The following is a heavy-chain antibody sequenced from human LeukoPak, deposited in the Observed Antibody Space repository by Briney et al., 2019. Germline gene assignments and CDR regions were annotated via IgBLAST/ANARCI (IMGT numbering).Heavy chain of an antibody. V-gene: IGHV1-46*01. CDR3: AREYPKGGVSSGWYVWAYYYYYGMDV. D-gene: IGHD6-19*01. CDR1: GYTFTSYY. J-gene: IGHJ6*02. Sequence: ASVKVSCKASGYTFTSYYMHWVRQAPGQGLEWMGIINPSGGSTSYAQKFQGRVTMTRDTSTSTAYMELSSLRSEDTAVYYCAREYPKGGVSSGWYVWAYYYYYGMDVWGQGTTVTVSS. CDR2: INPSGGST.